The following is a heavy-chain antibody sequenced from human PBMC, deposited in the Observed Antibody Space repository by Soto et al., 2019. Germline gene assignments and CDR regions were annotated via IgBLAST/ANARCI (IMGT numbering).Heavy chain of an antibody. CDR2: INSDGSST. Sequence: GGSLRLSCAASGFTFSSYWMHWVRQAPGKGLVWVSRINSDGSSTSYADSVKGRFTISRDNAKNTLYLQMNSLRAEDTAVYYCARVPPYDILGMDVWGQGTTVTVSS. D-gene: IGHD3-9*01. J-gene: IGHJ6*02. CDR3: ARVPPYDILGMDV. CDR1: GFTFSSYW. V-gene: IGHV3-74*01.